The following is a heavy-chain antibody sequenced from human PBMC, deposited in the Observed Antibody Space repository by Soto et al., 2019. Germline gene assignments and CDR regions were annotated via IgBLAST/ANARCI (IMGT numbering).Heavy chain of an antibody. V-gene: IGHV4-31*03. Sequence: PSETLSLTCTVSGGSIISGGYYFSCIRQHPGKGLELIGYIYYSGSTYYNPSLKSRVTISVDTSKNQFSLKLSSVTAADTAVYYCARDQGTEEYYGMDVWGQGTTVTVSS. CDR1: GGSIISGGYY. J-gene: IGHJ6*02. CDR3: ARDQGTEEYYGMDV. CDR2: IYYSGST.